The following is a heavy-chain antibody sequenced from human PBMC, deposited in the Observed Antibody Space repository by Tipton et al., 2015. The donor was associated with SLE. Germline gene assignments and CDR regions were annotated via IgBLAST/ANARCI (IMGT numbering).Heavy chain of an antibody. CDR2: IYYSGST. D-gene: IGHD3-22*01. CDR3: ARANYYDSSGYPFGY. V-gene: IGHV4-38-2*01. Sequence: LRLSCAVSGYSISSGYYWGWIRQPPGKGLEWIGYIYYSGSTNYNPSLKSRVTISVDTSKNQFSLKLSSVTAADTAVYYCARANYYDSSGYPFGYWGQGTLVTVSS. CDR1: GYSISSGYY. J-gene: IGHJ4*02.